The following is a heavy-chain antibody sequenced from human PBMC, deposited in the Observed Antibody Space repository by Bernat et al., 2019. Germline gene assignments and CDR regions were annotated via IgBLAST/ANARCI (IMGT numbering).Heavy chain of an antibody. CDR1: GFTFSSYW. CDR2: IKQDGSEK. CDR3: ARDESYGDYSFPFDY. Sequence: EVQLVESGGGLVQPGGSLRLSCAASGFTFSSYWMSWVRQAPGKGLEWVANIKQDGSEKYYVDSVKGRFTISRDNAKNSLYLQMNSLRAEDTAVYYCARDESYGDYSFPFDYWGQGTPVTVSS. D-gene: IGHD4-17*01. V-gene: IGHV3-7*04. J-gene: IGHJ4*02.